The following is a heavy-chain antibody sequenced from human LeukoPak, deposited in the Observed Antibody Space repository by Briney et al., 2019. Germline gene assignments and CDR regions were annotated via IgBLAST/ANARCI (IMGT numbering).Heavy chain of an antibody. Sequence: PGGSLRLSCAASGFTFTSYAMSWVRQAPGKGLEWVSAISGNGGATYYADSVKGRFTISRDNSKNTLHLQMNSLRAEDTALYHCAKATTAIVVDNFFDYWGQGTLVSVSS. CDR2: ISGNGGAT. D-gene: IGHD3-22*01. CDR1: GFTFTSYA. J-gene: IGHJ4*02. V-gene: IGHV3-23*01. CDR3: AKATTAIVVDNFFDY.